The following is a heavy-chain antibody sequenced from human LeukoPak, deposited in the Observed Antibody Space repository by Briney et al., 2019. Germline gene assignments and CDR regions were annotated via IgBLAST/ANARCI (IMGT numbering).Heavy chain of an antibody. D-gene: IGHD5-18*01. Sequence: ASVKVSCKASGYTFTGYYMHWVRQAPGQGLEWMGGIIPIFGTANYAQKFQGRVTITADESTSTAYMELSSLRSEDTAVYYCARTWIQLWYRFDYWGQGTLVTVSS. J-gene: IGHJ4*02. CDR3: ARTWIQLWYRFDY. CDR2: IIPIFGTA. V-gene: IGHV1-69*13. CDR1: GYTFTGYY.